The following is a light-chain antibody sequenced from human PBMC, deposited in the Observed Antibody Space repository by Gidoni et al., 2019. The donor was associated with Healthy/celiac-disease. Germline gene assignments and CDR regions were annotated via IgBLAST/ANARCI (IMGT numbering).Light chain of an antibody. Sequence: HSVLTPPPSVSAAPGQRVTISCTGSSSNIWAGYDVHWYQQLPGTAPKLLIYGNSNRPSGIPDGFYGCKSGTSASRAITGLQAEDEADYYWQSYDSSLGVVFGGGTKLTVL. V-gene: IGLV1-40*01. CDR2: GNS. J-gene: IGLJ2*01. CDR3: QSYDSSLGVV. CDR1: SSNIWAGYD.